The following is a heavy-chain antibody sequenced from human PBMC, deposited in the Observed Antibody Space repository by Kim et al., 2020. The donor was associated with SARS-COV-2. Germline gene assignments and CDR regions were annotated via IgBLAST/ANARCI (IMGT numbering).Heavy chain of an antibody. CDR3: AKDRHADTAMVTPRYYY. V-gene: IGHV3-30*18. D-gene: IGHD5-18*01. Sequence: GGSLRLSCAASGFTFSSYGMHWVRQAPGKGLEWVAVISYDGSNKYYADSVKGRFTISRDNSKNTLYLQMNSLRAEDTAVYYCAKDRHADTAMVTPRYYY. CDR1: GFTFSSYG. CDR2: ISYDGSNK. J-gene: IGHJ6*01.